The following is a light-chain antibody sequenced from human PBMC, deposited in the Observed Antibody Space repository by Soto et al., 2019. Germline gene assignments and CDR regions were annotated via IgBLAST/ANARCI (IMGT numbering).Light chain of an antibody. Sequence: QSVLTQPASVSGSPGQSITISCTGTSSDVGTYNYVSWYQHHPGKAPKLMVYGVSNRPSGVSNRFSGSKSGNTASLTISGLQAEDEADYYCSSYTSSSTLVFGGGTKLTVL. J-gene: IGLJ2*01. CDR2: GVS. CDR3: SSYTSSSTLV. CDR1: SSDVGTYNY. V-gene: IGLV2-14*03.